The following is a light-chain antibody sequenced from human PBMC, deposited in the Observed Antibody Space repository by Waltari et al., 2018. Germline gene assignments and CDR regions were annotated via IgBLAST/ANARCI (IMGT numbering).Light chain of an antibody. CDR3: CSYAGSNNYV. V-gene: IGLV2-23*01. Sequence: QSALTQPASVSGSPGQSITISCTGISSDFRNYNLFSWFQQHPGEAPKHLIYEDIKRPSGVSNRFSGSKSGDTASLTISGLQAEDESDYYCCSYAGSNNYVFGTGTKVTVL. J-gene: IGLJ1*01. CDR2: EDI. CDR1: SSDFRNYNL.